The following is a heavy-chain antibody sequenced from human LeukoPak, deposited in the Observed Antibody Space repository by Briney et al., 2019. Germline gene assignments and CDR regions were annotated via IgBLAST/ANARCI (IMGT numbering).Heavy chain of an antibody. CDR3: AREPYDILFGPGELHYFDY. Sequence: KASETLSLTCTVSGGSINSNSYYWGWIRQPPGKGLEWIGSIYYSRSTYYNPSLKSRVTISVDTSKNQFSLKLSSVTAADTAVYYCAREPYDILFGPGELHYFDYWGQGTLVTVSS. D-gene: IGHD3-9*01. CDR1: GGSINSNSYY. V-gene: IGHV4-39*01. CDR2: IYYSRST. J-gene: IGHJ4*02.